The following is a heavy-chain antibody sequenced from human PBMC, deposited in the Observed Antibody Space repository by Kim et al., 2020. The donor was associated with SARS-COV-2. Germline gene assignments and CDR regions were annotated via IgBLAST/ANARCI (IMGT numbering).Heavy chain of an antibody. CDR3: ARRIAVAGTGSRWFDP. Sequence: SVKGRFTISRDNAKNSLYLQMNSLRAEDTAVYYCARRIAVAGTGSRWFDPWGQGTLVTVSS. V-gene: IGHV3-11*01. J-gene: IGHJ5*02. D-gene: IGHD6-19*01.